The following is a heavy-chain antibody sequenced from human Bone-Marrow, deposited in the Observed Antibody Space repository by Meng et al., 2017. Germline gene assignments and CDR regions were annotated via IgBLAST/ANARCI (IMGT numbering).Heavy chain of an antibody. CDR2: INPNSGVT. J-gene: IGHJ4*02. CDR3: DRRESDDSTGYYY. V-gene: IGHV1-2*06. D-gene: IGHD3-22*01. CDR1: GYTFTGYY. Sequence: ASVKVSCKASGYTFTGYYIHWVRQAPGQGLEWMGRINPNSGVTNYSQRFQGRVTMTRDTSIITAYMELSWLTSDDTAVYYCDRRESDDSTGYYYWGQGTLVTVSS.